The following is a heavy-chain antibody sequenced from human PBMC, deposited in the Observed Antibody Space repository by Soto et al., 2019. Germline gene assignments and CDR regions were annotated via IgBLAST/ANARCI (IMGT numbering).Heavy chain of an antibody. CDR2: IYYSGST. CDR3: ARVVILTVYGCMDV. CDR1: GDSIRSGNHY. D-gene: IGHD3-9*01. V-gene: IGHV4-30-4*01. J-gene: IGHJ6*02. Sequence: SETLSLTCTVSGDSIRSGNHYWSWIRQPPGKGLEWIGYIYYSGSTYYSPSLKSRVTISVDTSKNQCSLKLTSVTAADTAVYYCARVVILTVYGCMDVWGQGTTVTVSS.